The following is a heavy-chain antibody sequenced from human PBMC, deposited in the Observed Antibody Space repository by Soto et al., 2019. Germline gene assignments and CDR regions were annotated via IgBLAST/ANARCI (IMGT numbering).Heavy chain of an antibody. Sequence: PGGSLRLSCAASGFTFDDYTMHWVRQAPGRGLEWVSLISWDGGSTYYADSVKGRFTISRDNSKNSLYLQMNSLRTEDTALYYCAKSRGYSYGSSFDYWGQGTLVTVSS. V-gene: IGHV3-43*01. CDR1: GFTFDDYT. CDR2: ISWDGGST. D-gene: IGHD5-18*01. J-gene: IGHJ4*02. CDR3: AKSRGYSYGSSFDY.